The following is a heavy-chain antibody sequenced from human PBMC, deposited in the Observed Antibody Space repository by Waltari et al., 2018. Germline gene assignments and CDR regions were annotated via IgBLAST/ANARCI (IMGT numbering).Heavy chain of an antibody. J-gene: IGHJ6*02. CDR3: ARARGGMMTQYYYYYYGMDV. CDR1: GFTFSSYA. Sequence: QVQLVESGGGVVQPGRSLRLSCAASGFTFSSYAMHWVRQAPGRGLEWVAVISYDGSDKYYADSVKGRFTISRDNSKNTLYLQMNSLRAEDTAAYYCARARGGMMTQYYYYYYGMDVWGQGTTVTVSS. V-gene: IGHV3-30*01. D-gene: IGHD3-10*01. CDR2: ISYDGSDK.